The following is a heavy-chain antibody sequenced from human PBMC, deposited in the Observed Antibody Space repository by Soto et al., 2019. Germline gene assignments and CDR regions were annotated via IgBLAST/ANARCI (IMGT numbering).Heavy chain of an antibody. CDR3: ARGDRVADS. CDR2: IRGDSSDT. D-gene: IGHD5-12*01. Sequence: QVQLVESGGGLVKPGGSLRLSCAASGFRFSDSYMSWIRQAPGRGLEWVSYIRGDSSDTNYADSVRGRFSISRDNAKNSLYLQMNSLRAEDAATYLCARGDRVADSWGPGTLVTVSS. CDR1: GFRFSDSY. J-gene: IGHJ4*02. V-gene: IGHV3-11*05.